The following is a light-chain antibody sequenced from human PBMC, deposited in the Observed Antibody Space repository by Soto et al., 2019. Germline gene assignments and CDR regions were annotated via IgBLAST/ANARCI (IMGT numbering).Light chain of an antibody. CDR1: SSDVGGYNY. V-gene: IGLV2-14*01. J-gene: IGLJ1*01. CDR3: SSYTSSSTPV. CDR2: EVS. Sequence: QSVLTQPASVSGSPGQSITISCTGTSSDVGGYNYVSWYQQHPGKAPKLLIYEVSDRPSGVPSRFSGSKPGNTASLTISGLQAEDEADYYCSSYTSSSTPVFGTGTKVTVL.